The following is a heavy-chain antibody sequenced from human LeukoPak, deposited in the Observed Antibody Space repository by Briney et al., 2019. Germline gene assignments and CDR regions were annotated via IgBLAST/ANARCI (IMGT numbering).Heavy chain of an antibody. J-gene: IGHJ4*02. CDR2: ISGTGSTI. CDR1: GFTFSSYE. V-gene: IGHV3-48*03. Sequence: PGGSLRLSCAASGFTFSSYEMNWVRQAPGKGLEWVSYISGTGSTIYDADSVKGRFIISRDNAKNSLYLQMNSLRAEDTAVYYCASMGWSSTGAGYWGQGTLVTVSS. D-gene: IGHD2-8*02. CDR3: ASMGWSSTGAGY.